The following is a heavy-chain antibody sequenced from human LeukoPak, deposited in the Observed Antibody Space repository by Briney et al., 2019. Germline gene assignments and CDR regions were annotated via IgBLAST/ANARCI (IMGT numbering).Heavy chain of an antibody. CDR2: VSSDERTT. Sequence: TGGSLRLSCAASGFSFSSYWMHWVRHAPGEGLVWVSRVSSDERTTSYADSVKGRFTVSRDNAKNTVYLQMNSLRVEDTAVYYCARGGSDTAMAHEYWGRGTLVTVSS. D-gene: IGHD5-18*01. J-gene: IGHJ4*02. CDR3: ARGGSDTAMAHEY. CDR1: GFSFSSYW. V-gene: IGHV3-74*01.